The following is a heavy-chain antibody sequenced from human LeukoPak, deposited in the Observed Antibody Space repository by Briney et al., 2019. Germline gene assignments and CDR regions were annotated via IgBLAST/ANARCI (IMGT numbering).Heavy chain of an antibody. V-gene: IGHV3-23*01. CDR2: ISASGSST. D-gene: IGHD5-18*01. CDR3: AKDQEWVSGYSYGSDY. Sequence: QPGGSLRLSCAASGFTFNTYAMSWVRQPPGKGLEWASGISASGSSTYYADSVKGRFTISRDNSKNTLYLQMSSLRAEDTAVYYCAKDQEWVSGYSYGSDYWGQGTLVTVSS. CDR1: GFTFNTYA. J-gene: IGHJ4*02.